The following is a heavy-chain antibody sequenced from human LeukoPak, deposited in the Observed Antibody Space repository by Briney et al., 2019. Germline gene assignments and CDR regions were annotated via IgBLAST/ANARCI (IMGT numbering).Heavy chain of an antibody. CDR2: IYYSGST. CDR1: GGSIGSSSYY. Sequence: SETLSLTCTVSGGSIGSSSYYWGWIRQPPGKGLEWIGSIYYSGSTNYNPSLKSRVTISVDTSKNQFSLKLSSVTAADTAVYYCARGGLWLVRGNFDYWGQGTLVTVSS. CDR3: ARGGLWLVRGNFDY. D-gene: IGHD6-19*01. V-gene: IGHV4-39*07. J-gene: IGHJ4*02.